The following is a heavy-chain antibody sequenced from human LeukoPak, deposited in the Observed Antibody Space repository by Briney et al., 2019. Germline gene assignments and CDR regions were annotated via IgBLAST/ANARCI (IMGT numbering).Heavy chain of an antibody. CDR2: ISSSGSTI. CDR1: GFTFSDYY. V-gene: IGHV3-11*04. J-gene: IGHJ4*02. Sequence: GGSLRLSCAASGFTFSDYYMSWIRQAPGKGLEWVSYISSSGSTIYYADSVKGRFTISRDNSKNTLYLQMNSLRAEDTAVYYCAKDLGVAVAGDYWGQGTLVTVSS. CDR3: AKDLGVAVAGDY. D-gene: IGHD6-19*01.